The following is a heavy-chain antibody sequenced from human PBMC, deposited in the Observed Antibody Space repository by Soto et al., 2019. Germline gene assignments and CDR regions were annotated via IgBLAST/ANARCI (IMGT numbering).Heavy chain of an antibody. CDR2: MNPNSGNT. Sequence: QVQLVQSGAEVKKPGASVKVSCKASGYTFTRYDINWVRQATGQGLEWMGWMNPNSGNTGYPHKFPGRVTMTRNTSIRTAYMALSSLRSEDTAVYYWARGVFSGHVWGQGTTVTVPS. CDR1: GYTFTRYD. J-gene: IGHJ6*02. CDR3: ARGVFSGHV. V-gene: IGHV1-8*01.